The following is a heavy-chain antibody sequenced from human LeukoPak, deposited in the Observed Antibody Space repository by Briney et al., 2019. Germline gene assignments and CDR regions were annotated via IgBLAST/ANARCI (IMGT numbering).Heavy chain of an antibody. J-gene: IGHJ1*01. CDR1: GGSISTNY. V-gene: IGHV4-4*07. Sequence: SETLSLTCTVSGGSISTNYWNWIRQPAGKGLEWIGRIYDTGTTYYNPSLKSRLTMSVDASRNQFFLNLSSVTAADTAVYYCARGGPDLAREYFQYWGQGTLVTVS. CDR3: ARGGPDLAREYFQY. D-gene: IGHD5-12*01. CDR2: IYDTGTT.